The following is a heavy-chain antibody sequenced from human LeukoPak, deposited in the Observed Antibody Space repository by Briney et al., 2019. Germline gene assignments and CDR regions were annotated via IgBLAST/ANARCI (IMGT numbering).Heavy chain of an antibody. CDR3: ARDQGLFDY. V-gene: IGHV3-74*01. CDR1: GFTFSSYW. Sequence: PGGCLRLSCAASGFTFSSYWMHWMRQAPGKGLVWVSRIHSDGIGTSYADSVRGRFTISRDNAKNTLYLQMNSLRAEDTAVYYCARDQGLFDYWGQGTLVTVSS. J-gene: IGHJ4*02. CDR2: IHSDGIGT. D-gene: IGHD3-16*01.